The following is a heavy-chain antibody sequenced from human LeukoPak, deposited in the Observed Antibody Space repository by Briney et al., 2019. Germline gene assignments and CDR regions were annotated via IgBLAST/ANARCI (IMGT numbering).Heavy chain of an antibody. CDR1: GGSITSYY. Sequence: AETLSLTCTVSGGSITSYYWSWLRQPPGKGLEWIGYISSSGSVNDNPSLRSRVTISVDTSKNQFFLNLSSVSAADTAVYYCARIPLGYSGAYYFDYWGQGTLVTVSP. J-gene: IGHJ4*02. CDR2: ISSSGSV. CDR3: ARIPLGYSGAYYFDY. D-gene: IGHD5-12*01. V-gene: IGHV4-4*09.